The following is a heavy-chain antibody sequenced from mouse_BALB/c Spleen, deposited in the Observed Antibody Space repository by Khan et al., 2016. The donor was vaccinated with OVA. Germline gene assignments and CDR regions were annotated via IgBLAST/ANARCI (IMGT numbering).Heavy chain of an antibody. Sequence: QIQLVQSGPELKKPGETVKISCKASGYTFTDYSMHWVKQAPGKGLKWMGWINTETGEPTYADDFKGRFAFSLETPASTAYLQINNLKNEDTATYFCASSLLRDFDYWGQGTTLTVSS. CDR1: GYTFTDYS. V-gene: IGHV9-2-1*01. D-gene: IGHD1-2*01. J-gene: IGHJ2*01. CDR2: INTETGEP. CDR3: ASSLLRDFDY.